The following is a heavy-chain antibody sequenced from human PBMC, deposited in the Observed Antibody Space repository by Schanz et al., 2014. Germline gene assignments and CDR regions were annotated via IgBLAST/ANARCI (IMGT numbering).Heavy chain of an antibody. V-gene: IGHV1-2*06. CDR1: GYTFTGYY. J-gene: IGHJ4*02. Sequence: QVQLVQSGAVVKKPGASVKVSCKASGYTFTGYYIHWVRQAPGQGLEWMGRINPNSGGTIYTQRFQGRVSLTRDTSISTAYMELNSLTSDDTAIYYCARDRAGASYYFNYWGQGSLVTVSS. CDR3: ARDRAGASYYFNY. CDR2: INPNSGGT. D-gene: IGHD1-26*01.